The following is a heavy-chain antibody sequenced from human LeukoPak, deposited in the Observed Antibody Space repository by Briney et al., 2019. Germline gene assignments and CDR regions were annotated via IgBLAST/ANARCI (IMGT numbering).Heavy chain of an antibody. J-gene: IGHJ4*02. CDR2: ISGSGGST. CDR3: AKVGNRGVYYFDY. Sequence: PGGSLRLSRAASGFTFSSYAMSWVRQAPGKGLEWVSAISGSGGSTYYADSVKGRFTISRDNSKNTLYLQMNSLRAEDTAVYYCAKVGNRGVYYFDYWGQGTLVTVSS. V-gene: IGHV3-23*01. CDR1: GFTFSSYA. D-gene: IGHD1/OR15-1a*01.